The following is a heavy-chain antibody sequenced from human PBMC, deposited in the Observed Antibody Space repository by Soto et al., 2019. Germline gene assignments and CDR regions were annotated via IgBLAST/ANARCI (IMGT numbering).Heavy chain of an antibody. CDR3: AKNPRYDFWSGYYHFDY. V-gene: IGHV3-23*01. CDR1: GFTFSSYA. Sequence: GGSLRLSCAASGFTFSSYAMSWVRQAPGKGLEWVSAISGSGGSTYYADSVKGRFTISRDNSKNTLYLQMNSLRAEDTAVYYCAKNPRYDFWSGYYHFDYWGQGTLVTVSS. J-gene: IGHJ4*02. CDR2: ISGSGGST. D-gene: IGHD3-3*01.